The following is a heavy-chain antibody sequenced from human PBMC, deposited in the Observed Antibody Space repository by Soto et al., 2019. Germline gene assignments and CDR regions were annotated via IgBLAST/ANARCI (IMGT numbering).Heavy chain of an antibody. Sequence: PGGSLRLSCAASGFPFSSYAMTWVRQAPGKGLEWVSGISGSGGITYYADSVKGRFTISRDNSRNTLYLQMNSLRAEDTALYYCAKVSANSSYLEVPRDYWGQGTLVTVSS. CDR1: GFPFSSYA. V-gene: IGHV3-23*01. CDR3: AKVSANSSYLEVPRDY. CDR2: ISGSGGIT. J-gene: IGHJ4*02. D-gene: IGHD5-12*01.